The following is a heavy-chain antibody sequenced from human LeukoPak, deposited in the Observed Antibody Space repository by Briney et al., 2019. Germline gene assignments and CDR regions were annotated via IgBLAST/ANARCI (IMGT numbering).Heavy chain of an antibody. Sequence: GGSLRLSCAASGFTLSSYAMTWVRQVPGKGLEWVSSMIISGGSTYYADSVKGRFTISRDNSKNTLYLQMNSLRVEDTALYYCARETKIDYWGQGALVTVSS. D-gene: IGHD1-7*01. CDR3: ARETKIDY. CDR1: GFTLSSYA. J-gene: IGHJ4*02. V-gene: IGHV3-23*01. CDR2: MIISGGST.